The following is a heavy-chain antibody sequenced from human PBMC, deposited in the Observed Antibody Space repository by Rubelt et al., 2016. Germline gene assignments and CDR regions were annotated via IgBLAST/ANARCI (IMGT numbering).Heavy chain of an antibody. CDR1: VGSISSYY. Sequence: QVQLQESVPGLVKPSETLSLTCTVSVGSISSYYWSWIRQPPGKGLEWIGYIYYSGSANYNPSLKSRVTISVDTSKNQFSLKLSSVTAADTAVYYCARVIKRGWFDPWGQGTLVTVSS. V-gene: IGHV4-59*01. J-gene: IGHJ5*02. CDR3: ARVIKRGWFDP. CDR2: IYYSGSA. D-gene: IGHD3-16*01.